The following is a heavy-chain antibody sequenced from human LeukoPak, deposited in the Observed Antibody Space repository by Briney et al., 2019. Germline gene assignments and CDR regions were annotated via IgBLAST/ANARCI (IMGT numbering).Heavy chain of an antibody. Sequence: PSETLSLTCNVSGGSMSSYYWSWIRQPPGKGLEWIGYMHSSGSTNYNPSLKSRVTMSVDTSRNQFSLKLTSVTAADTAVYYCAREVLWSGWFDYWGQGTLVTVSS. CDR3: AREVLWSGWFDY. V-gene: IGHV4-59*01. D-gene: IGHD3-3*01. J-gene: IGHJ4*02. CDR2: MHSSGST. CDR1: GGSMSSYY.